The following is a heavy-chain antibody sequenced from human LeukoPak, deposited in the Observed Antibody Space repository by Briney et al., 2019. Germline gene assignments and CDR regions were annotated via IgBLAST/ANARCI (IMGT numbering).Heavy chain of an antibody. D-gene: IGHD5-12*01. Sequence: ASVKVSCKASGYTFTSYYMHWVRQAPGQGLEWMGIINPSGGSTSYAQKFQGRVTMTRDTSTSTVYMELSSLRSDDTAVYYCAREFRSEVATVDWGQGTLVTVSS. CDR3: AREFRSEVATVD. J-gene: IGHJ4*02. CDR2: INPSGGST. CDR1: GYTFTSYY. V-gene: IGHV1-46*01.